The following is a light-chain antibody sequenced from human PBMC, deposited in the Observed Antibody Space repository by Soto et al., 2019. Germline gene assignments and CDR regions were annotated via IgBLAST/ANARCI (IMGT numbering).Light chain of an antibody. Sequence: DFQMTQSPSSLSASVGDRVTITCQARRPIGSHLNWYQQKPGKAPKLLIYSTSNLQSGVPSGFSGSGSGTDFTLKISRVEAEDVGVYYCMQSIQLPPTFGPGTKVDI. CDR1: RPIGSH. V-gene: IGKV1-39*01. J-gene: IGKJ3*01. CDR2: STS. CDR3: MQSIQLPPT.